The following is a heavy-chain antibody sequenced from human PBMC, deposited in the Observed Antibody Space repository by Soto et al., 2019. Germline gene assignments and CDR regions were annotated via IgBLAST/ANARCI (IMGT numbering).Heavy chain of an antibody. D-gene: IGHD3-10*01. Sequence: SETPSLTCTVSGGSVSSGGYYWSWIRQPPGKELGWIGYIYYSGSTNYNPSLKSRVTISVDKSKNQFSLKLSSVTAADTAVYYCARGQYYPDSFDVRGQGNIFTVSS. CDR2: IYYSGST. V-gene: IGHV4-61*08. J-gene: IGHJ6*02. CDR1: GGSVSSGGYY. CDR3: ARGQYYPDSFDV.